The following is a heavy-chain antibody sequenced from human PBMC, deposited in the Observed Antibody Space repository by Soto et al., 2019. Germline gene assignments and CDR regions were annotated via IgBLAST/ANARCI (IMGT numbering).Heavy chain of an antibody. CDR1: GGSITNTDYY. V-gene: IGHV4-30-4*01. CDR2: IDYSGST. J-gene: IGHJ6*02. CDR3: ARYGPYYDGMDV. Sequence: QVQLQESGPGLVKPSQTLSLTCSVSGGSITNTDYYWNWIRQSPGKGLEWIGSIDYSGSTYYNPSLKSRVITSEDTSKNLFSLKLRSVTAADTALYFCARYGPYYDGMDVWGQGTTVTVSS. D-gene: IGHD4-17*01.